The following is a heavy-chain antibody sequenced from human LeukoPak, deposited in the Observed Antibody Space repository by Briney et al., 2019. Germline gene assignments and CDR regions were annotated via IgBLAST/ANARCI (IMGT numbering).Heavy chain of an antibody. J-gene: IGHJ4*02. Sequence: ASVKVSCKASGGTFSSYAISWVRQAPGQGLEWMGGIIPIFGTANYAQKFQGRVTITTDESTSTAYMELSSLRSEDTAVYYCAGGDRSSPFTFDYWGQGTLVTVSS. V-gene: IGHV1-69*05. CDR3: AGGDRSSPFTFDY. CDR2: IIPIFGTA. CDR1: GGTFSSYA. D-gene: IGHD6-13*01.